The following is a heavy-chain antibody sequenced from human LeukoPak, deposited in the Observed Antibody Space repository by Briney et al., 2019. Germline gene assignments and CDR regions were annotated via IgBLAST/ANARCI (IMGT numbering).Heavy chain of an antibody. CDR3: ARVNNWNDVSFFDY. CDR1: GFTFSDYY. D-gene: IGHD1-20*01. J-gene: IGHJ4*02. Sequence: GGSLRLSCAASGFTFSDYYMSWIRQAPGKGLEWVSYISSSGSTIYYADSVKGRFTISGDNAKNSLYLQMNSLRAEDTAVYYCARVNNWNDVSFFDYWGQGTLVTVSS. V-gene: IGHV3-11*01. CDR2: ISSSGSTI.